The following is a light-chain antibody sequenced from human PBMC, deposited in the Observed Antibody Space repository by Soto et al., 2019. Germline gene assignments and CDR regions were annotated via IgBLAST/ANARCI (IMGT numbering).Light chain of an antibody. V-gene: IGKV1-5*03. CDR3: QQYNSFPWT. CDR2: KTS. CDR1: QSLGIW. J-gene: IGKJ1*01. Sequence: DIQMTQSPSTLSASVGDRVTITCRASQSLGIWLAWYQQKPGKAPKLLIYKTSTLETGVPSRFIASGSGAEFTLTISSLQPDDFAIYYCQQYNSFPWTFGQGTAVEIK.